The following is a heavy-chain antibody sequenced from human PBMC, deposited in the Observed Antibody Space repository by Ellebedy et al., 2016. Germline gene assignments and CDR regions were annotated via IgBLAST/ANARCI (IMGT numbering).Heavy chain of an antibody. CDR1: GFSFSNYF. CDR3: RQGHYADL. D-gene: IGHD4-17*01. CDR2: ISAGSDTT. Sequence: GGSLRLXXATSGFSFSNYFMTWIRRAPGKGLEWVSTISAGSDTTRLADSVKGRFTISRDSSKNSVYLRMNNLRLEDTAVYYCRQGHYADLWGQGTLVTVSS. J-gene: IGHJ4*01. V-gene: IGHV3-23*01.